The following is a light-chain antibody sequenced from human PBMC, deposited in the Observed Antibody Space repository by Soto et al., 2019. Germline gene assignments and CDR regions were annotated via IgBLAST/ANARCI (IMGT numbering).Light chain of an antibody. Sequence: EILLIQSPATLSLSPVERATLSCRASQRVSSHLAWYEQKPGQAPRLLIYDASNRATGIPARFSGSGSGTDFTLTISSLEPEDFAVYYCQQRSNWPWTFGQGTKVEIK. CDR2: DAS. CDR3: QQRSNWPWT. J-gene: IGKJ1*01. CDR1: QRVSSH. V-gene: IGKV3-11*01.